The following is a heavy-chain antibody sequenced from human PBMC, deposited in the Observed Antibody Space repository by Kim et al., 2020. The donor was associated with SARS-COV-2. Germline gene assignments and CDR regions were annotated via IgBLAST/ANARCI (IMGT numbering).Heavy chain of an antibody. V-gene: IGHV4-59*01. Sequence: SETLSLTCTVSGDSISSYYWSWIRQPPGKGLEWIGYIYYSGSTNYNPSLKSRATISVDTSKHQFSLKLNSVTAADTAVYYCATAGGSSSHYYHFMDVWGKGTTVTVSS. J-gene: IGHJ6*03. CDR1: GDSISSYY. CDR2: IYYSGST. D-gene: IGHD6-6*01. CDR3: ATAGGSSSHYYHFMDV.